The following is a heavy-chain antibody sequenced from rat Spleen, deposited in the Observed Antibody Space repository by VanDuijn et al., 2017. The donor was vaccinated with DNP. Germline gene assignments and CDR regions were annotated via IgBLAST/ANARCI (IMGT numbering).Heavy chain of an antibody. CDR1: GLTFSDYA. J-gene: IGHJ1*01. V-gene: IGHV5-20*01. CDR2: ISYDGVST. Sequence: EVQLVESGGGLVQPGRSLKLSCAASGLTFSDYAMAWVRQAPKKGLEWVASISYDGVSTYYRDSVKGRFTISRDNAKTSLYLQMDSLRSGDTATYYCTTGGYLRDWYFDFWGPGTMVTVSS. CDR3: TTGGYLRDWYFDF. D-gene: IGHD2-2*01.